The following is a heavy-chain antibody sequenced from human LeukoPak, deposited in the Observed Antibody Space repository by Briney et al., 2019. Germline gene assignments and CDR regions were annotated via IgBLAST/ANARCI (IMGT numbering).Heavy chain of an antibody. J-gene: IGHJ4*02. CDR2: INWNGGST. V-gene: IGHV3-20*04. CDR3: ARGRYYYDSSGYYESFDY. CDR1: GFTFDDYG. D-gene: IGHD3-22*01. Sequence: GGSLRLSCAASGFTFDDYGMSWVRQAPGKGLEWVSGINWNGGSTGYADSVKGRFTISRDNAKNSLYLQMNSLRAEDTALYYCARGRYYYDSSGYYESFDYWGQGTLVTVSS.